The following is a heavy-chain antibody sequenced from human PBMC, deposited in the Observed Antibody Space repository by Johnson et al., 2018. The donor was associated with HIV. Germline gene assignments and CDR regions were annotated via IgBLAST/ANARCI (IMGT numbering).Heavy chain of an antibody. J-gene: IGHJ3*01. CDR1: GFTFGSYA. CDR2: ISFDGGTK. Sequence: QVQLVESVGGVVQPGRSLRLSCAASGFTFGSYAMHWVRQAPGQGLEWVALISFDGGTKYYADSGKGRFIIPRADSKDTLHLHMNSMRPEDTAVYFCAREGNWNPTYGFDVWGQGTIATVSS. D-gene: IGHD1-1*01. V-gene: IGHV3-30*04. CDR3: AREGNWNPTYGFDV.